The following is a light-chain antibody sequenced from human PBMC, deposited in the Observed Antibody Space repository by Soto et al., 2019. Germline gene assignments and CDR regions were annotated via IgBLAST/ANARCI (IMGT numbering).Light chain of an antibody. J-gene: IGLJ2*01. V-gene: IGLV2-14*01. Sequence: QSALTQPASVSGSPGQSITISCTGTSSDVGGYNYVSWYQQHPGKAPKLMIYEVSNRPSGVSNRFSGSKSGNTASLTISGLQAEDEGDYFCTSYTSSSNVVFGGGTKLTVL. CDR1: SSDVGGYNY. CDR2: EVS. CDR3: TSYTSSSNVV.